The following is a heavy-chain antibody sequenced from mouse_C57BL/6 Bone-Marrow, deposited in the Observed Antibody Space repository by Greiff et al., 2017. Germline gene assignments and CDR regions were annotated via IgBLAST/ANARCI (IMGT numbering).Heavy chain of an antibody. CDR2: ISSGGSYT. D-gene: IGHD2-1*01. Sequence: DVMLVESGGDLVKPGGSLKLSCAASGFTFSSSGMSWVRQTPDKRLEWVATISSGGSYTYYPDSVKGRFTISRDNAKNTLYLQMSSLKSEDTAMYYCAKGIYGNPFAYWGQGTLVTVSA. J-gene: IGHJ3*01. CDR3: AKGIYGNPFAY. CDR1: GFTFSSSG. V-gene: IGHV5-6*02.